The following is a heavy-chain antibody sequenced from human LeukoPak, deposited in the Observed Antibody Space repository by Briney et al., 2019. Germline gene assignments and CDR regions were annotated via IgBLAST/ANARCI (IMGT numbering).Heavy chain of an antibody. CDR2: IRYDGSNK. CDR3: ASQYYDFWSGYSPWFDP. J-gene: IGHJ5*02. Sequence: SGGSLRLSCAASGFTFSSYGIHWVRQAPGKGLVWVAFIRYDGSNKYYGDSVKGRFTISRDNSKSTVYLYMNSLRAEDTAVYYCASQYYDFWSGYSPWFDPWGQGTLVTVSS. CDR1: GFTFSSYG. D-gene: IGHD3-3*01. V-gene: IGHV3-30*02.